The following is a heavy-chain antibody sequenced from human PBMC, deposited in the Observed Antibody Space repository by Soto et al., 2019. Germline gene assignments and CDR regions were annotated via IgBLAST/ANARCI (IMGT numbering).Heavy chain of an antibody. V-gene: IGHV3-23*01. J-gene: IGHJ4*02. CDR2: ISGSGSST. D-gene: IGHD3-22*01. Sequence: HPGGSLRLSCAASGFTFSSYAMSWVRQAPGKGLEWVSAISGSGSSTYYADSVKGRFTISRDNSKNTLYLQMNSLRVEDAAVYYWAKEMNSGYYLLDYWGQGTLVTSPQ. CDR1: GFTFSSYA. CDR3: AKEMNSGYYLLDY.